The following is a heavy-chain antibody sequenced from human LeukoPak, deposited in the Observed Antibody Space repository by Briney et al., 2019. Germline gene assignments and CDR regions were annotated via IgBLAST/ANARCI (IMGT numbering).Heavy chain of an antibody. V-gene: IGHV3-21*01. CDR2: ISSSSSYI. Sequence: GGSLRLSCAASGFTFSSYSMNWVRQAPGKGLEWVSSISSSSSYIYYADSVKGRFTISRDNAKNSLYLQMNSLRAEDTAVYYCARPLKVGAATGYWGQGTLVTVSS. CDR3: ARPLKVGAATGY. CDR1: GFTFSSYS. J-gene: IGHJ4*02. D-gene: IGHD2-15*01.